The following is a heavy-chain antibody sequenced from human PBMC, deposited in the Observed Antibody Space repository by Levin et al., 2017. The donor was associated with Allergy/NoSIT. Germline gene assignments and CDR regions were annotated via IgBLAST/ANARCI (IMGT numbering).Heavy chain of an antibody. CDR2: IYYSGST. CDR1: GGSIRSSNYY. Sequence: SETLSLTCTVSGGSIRSSNYYWGWIRQPPGKGLEWIGNIYYSGSTHYSPSLKSRVTISVDTSKNKFSLKLSSVTAPDTAVYYCARMMSNNLDGDAFDVWGQGTMVTVSS. V-gene: IGHV4-39*07. CDR3: ARMMSNNLDGDAFDV. D-gene: IGHD1-1*01. J-gene: IGHJ3*01.